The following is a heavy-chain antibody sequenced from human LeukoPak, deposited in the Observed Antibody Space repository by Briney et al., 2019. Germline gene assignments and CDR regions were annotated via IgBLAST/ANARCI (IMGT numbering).Heavy chain of an antibody. CDR2: IYYSGST. CDR3: ARADYYYYYMDV. J-gene: IGHJ6*03. Sequence: SETLSLTCTVSGGSISSYYWSWIRQPPGKGLEWIGYIYYSGSTNYTPSLKSRVTISVDTSKNQFSLKLSSVTAADTAVYYCARADYYYYYMDVWGKGTTVTVSS. CDR1: GGSISSYY. V-gene: IGHV4-59*01.